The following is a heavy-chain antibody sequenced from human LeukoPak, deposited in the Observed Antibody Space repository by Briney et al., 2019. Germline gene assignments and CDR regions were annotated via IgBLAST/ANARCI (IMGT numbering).Heavy chain of an antibody. CDR1: GYTFTSYA. CDR2: INPNSGGT. CDR3: ARVVKGSGSYYNPNYYYYYMDV. V-gene: IGHV1-2*02. Sequence: ASVKVSCKASGYTFTSYAMHWVRQAPGQGLEWMGWINPNSGGTNYAQKFQGRVTMTRDTSISTAYMELSRLRSDDTAVYYCARVVKGSGSYYNPNYYYYYMDVWGKGTTVTVSS. J-gene: IGHJ6*03. D-gene: IGHD3-10*01.